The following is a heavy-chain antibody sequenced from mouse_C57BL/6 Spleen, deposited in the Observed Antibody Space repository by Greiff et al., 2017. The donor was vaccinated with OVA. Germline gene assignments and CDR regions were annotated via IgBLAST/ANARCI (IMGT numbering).Heavy chain of an antibody. CDR3: ARGSKGAMDY. CDR1: GYAFSSSW. CDR2: IYPGDGDT. J-gene: IGHJ4*01. D-gene: IGHD2-5*01. V-gene: IGHV1-82*01. Sequence: LMESGASVQISCKASGYAFSSSWMNWVKQRPGKGLEWIGRIYPGDGDTNYNGKFKGKATLTADKSSSTAYMQLSSLTSEDSAVYFCARGSKGAMDYWGQGTSVTVSS.